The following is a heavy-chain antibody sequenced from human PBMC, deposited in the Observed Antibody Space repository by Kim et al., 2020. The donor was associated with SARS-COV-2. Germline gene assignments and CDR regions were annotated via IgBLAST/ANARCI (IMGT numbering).Heavy chain of an antibody. CDR3: ARDDYGDRKIDY. J-gene: IGHJ4*02. V-gene: IGHV1-69*04. Sequence: NYAEKCQGRVTLTADKSATTAYMELSSLRSDDTAVYYCARDDYGDRKIDYWGQGSLLTVSS. D-gene: IGHD4-17*01.